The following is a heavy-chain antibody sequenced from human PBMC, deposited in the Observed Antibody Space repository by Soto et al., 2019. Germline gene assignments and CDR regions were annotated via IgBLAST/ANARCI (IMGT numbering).Heavy chain of an antibody. J-gene: IGHJ3*02. CDR1: GGSISSGGYY. CDR3: ARGAYYYDSSGYHLGAFDI. D-gene: IGHD3-22*01. CDR2: IYYSGST. Sequence: SETLSLTCTVSGGSISSGGYYWSWIRQHPGKGLEWIGYIYYSGSTYYNPSLKSRVTISVDTSKNQFSLKLSSVTAADTAVYYCARGAYYYDSSGYHLGAFDIWGQGTMVTVS. V-gene: IGHV4-31*03.